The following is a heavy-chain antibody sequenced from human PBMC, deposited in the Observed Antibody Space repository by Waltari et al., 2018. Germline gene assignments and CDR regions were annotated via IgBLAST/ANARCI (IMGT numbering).Heavy chain of an antibody. D-gene: IGHD2-15*01. CDR1: GGSISSSSYY. CDR3: ARLPDISVFDP. J-gene: IGHJ5*02. V-gene: IGHV4-39*01. CDR2: IYYSGRT. Sequence: QLQLQESGPGLVKPSETLSLTCTVSGGSISSSSYYWGWIRQPPGKGLEWSGSIYYSGRTYYNPSLKSRVTISVDTSKNQFSLKLSSVTAADTAVYYCARLPDISVFDPWGQGTLVTVSS.